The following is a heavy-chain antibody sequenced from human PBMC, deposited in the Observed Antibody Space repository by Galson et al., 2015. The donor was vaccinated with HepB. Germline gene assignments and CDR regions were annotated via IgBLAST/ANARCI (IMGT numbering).Heavy chain of an antibody. D-gene: IGHD2-21*02. CDR3: ARQLDRLLAYCGGDCYSPPGY. J-gene: IGHJ4*02. V-gene: IGHV1-18*04. CDR2: ISAYNGNT. Sequence: SVKVSCKASGYTFTSYGISWVRRAPGQGLEWMGWISAYNGNTNYAQKLQGRVTMTTDTSTSTAYMELRSLRSDDTAVYYCARQLDRLLAYCGGDCYSPPGYWGQGTLVTVSS. CDR1: GYTFTSYG.